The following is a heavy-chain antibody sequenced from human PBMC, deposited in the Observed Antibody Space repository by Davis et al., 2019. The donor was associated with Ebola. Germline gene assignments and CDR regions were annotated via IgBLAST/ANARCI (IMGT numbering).Heavy chain of an antibody. V-gene: IGHV3-23*01. D-gene: IGHD2-8*01. Sequence: GESLKISCAASGFTFKNFAMSWVSQVPGKGLEWVSSFSGRGGYTDYADSVRGRFAISRDDSENTLFLQMNSLRAEDTAVYYCVKDNGITSWLHHRWGQGTLVTVSS. J-gene: IGHJ5*02. CDR3: VKDNGITSWLHHR. CDR2: FSGRGGYT. CDR1: GFTFKNFA.